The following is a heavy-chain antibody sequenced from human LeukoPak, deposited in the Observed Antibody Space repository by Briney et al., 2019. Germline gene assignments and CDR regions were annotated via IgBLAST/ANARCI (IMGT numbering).Heavy chain of an antibody. Sequence: GASVKVSFRASGYTFTTNGISWVRQAPGQGLEWMAWISPYSGDTKYAQELQGRLTVTTDTSTSTAYMELRSLRSDDTAVYYCARLRGGIYSSRDAFDIWGQGTMVTVSS. D-gene: IGHD6-19*01. CDR3: ARLRGGIYSSRDAFDI. V-gene: IGHV1-18*04. CDR2: ISPYSGDT. CDR1: GYTFTTNG. J-gene: IGHJ3*02.